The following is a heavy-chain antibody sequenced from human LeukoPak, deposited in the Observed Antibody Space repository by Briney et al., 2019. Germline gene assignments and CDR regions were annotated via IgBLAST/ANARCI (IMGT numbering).Heavy chain of an antibody. CDR1: DYSISSVYGYY. Sequence: PSETLSLTCTVSDYSISSVYGYYWGWIRQPPGKGLEWIGNIYHSGITYYNHFNSSLKSRVTISIDTSKNQFSLRLTSVTAADTAVYFCATLVSTRYYFDYWGQGTLVTVSS. D-gene: IGHD5/OR15-5a*01. J-gene: IGHJ4*02. V-gene: IGHV4-38-2*02. CDR3: ATLVSTRYYFDY. CDR2: IYHSGIT.